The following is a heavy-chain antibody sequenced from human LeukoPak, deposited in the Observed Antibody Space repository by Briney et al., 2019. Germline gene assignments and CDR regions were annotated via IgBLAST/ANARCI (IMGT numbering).Heavy chain of an antibody. CDR1: GYIFTTYY. CDR2: INPRGGST. D-gene: IGHD4-11*01. CDR3: ARVGTTGATADN. Sequence: ASVTVSCKASGYIFTTYYMHWLRQAPGQGPEWMGIINPRGGSTDYAQKFQGRVTITSDTSTSTVYMELKSLRSEDTAVYFCARVGTTGATADNWGQGTLVTVSS. V-gene: IGHV1-46*01. J-gene: IGHJ4*02.